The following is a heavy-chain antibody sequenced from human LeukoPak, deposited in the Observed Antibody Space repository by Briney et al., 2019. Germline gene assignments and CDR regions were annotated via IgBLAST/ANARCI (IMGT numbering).Heavy chain of an antibody. V-gene: IGHV3-73*01. Sequence: GGSLRLSCAASGFTFSGSAIHWVRQASGKGLEWVGRIRSKADNYATEYAASVKGRFITSRDDSKTTTFLQMNSMKTEDTAVYYCTRVTTVAASDFDYWGQGTQVTVSA. CDR3: TRVTTVAASDFDY. CDR2: IRSKADNYAT. CDR1: GFTFSGSA. J-gene: IGHJ4*02. D-gene: IGHD6-19*01.